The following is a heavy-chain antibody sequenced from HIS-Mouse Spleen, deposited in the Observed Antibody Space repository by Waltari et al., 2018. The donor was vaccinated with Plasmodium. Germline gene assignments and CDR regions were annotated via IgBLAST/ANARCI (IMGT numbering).Heavy chain of an antibody. Sequence: QVQLQESGPGLVKPSETLSLTCTVSGYSIRSGYYWGWIRQPPGKGLEWIGSIYHSGSTYYNPSLKSRVTISVDTSKNQFSLKLSSVTAADTAVYYCARVDYGSGDYYYYYGMDVWGQGTTVTVSS. J-gene: IGHJ6*02. CDR3: ARVDYGSGDYYYYYGMDV. CDR2: IYHSGST. D-gene: IGHD3-10*01. V-gene: IGHV4-38-2*02. CDR1: GYSIRSGYY.